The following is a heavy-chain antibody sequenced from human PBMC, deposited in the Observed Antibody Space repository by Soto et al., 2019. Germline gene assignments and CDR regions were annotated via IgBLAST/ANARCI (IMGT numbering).Heavy chain of an antibody. V-gene: IGHV4-4*02. CDR2: IYHSGST. D-gene: IGHD3-3*01. CDR3: ATGAGVVIIPTKYYYYYYGMDV. Sequence: SETLSLTCAVSGGSISSSNWWSWVRQPPGKGLEWIGEIYHSGSTNYNPSLKSRVTISVDTSKNQFSLKLSSVTAADTAVYYCATGAGVVIIPTKYYYYYYGMDVWGQGTTVTVSS. CDR1: GGSISSSNW. J-gene: IGHJ6*02.